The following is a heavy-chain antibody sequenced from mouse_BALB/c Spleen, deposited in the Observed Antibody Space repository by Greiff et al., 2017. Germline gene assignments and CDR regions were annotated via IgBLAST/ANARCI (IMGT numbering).Heavy chain of an antibody. D-gene: IGHD2-4*01. CDR2: IWAGGST. Sequence: VQLVESGPGLVAPSQSLSITCTVSGFSLTSYGVHWVRQPPGKGLEWLGVIWAGGSTNYNSALMSRLSISKDNSKSQVFLKMNSLQTDDTAMYYCARLITTSDYAMDYWGQGTSVTVSS. J-gene: IGHJ4*01. V-gene: IGHV2-9*02. CDR3: ARLITTSDYAMDY. CDR1: GFSLTSYG.